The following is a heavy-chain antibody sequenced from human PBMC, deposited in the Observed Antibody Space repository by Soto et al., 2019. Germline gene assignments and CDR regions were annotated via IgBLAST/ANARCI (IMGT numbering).Heavy chain of an antibody. V-gene: IGHV3-23*01. CDR2: ISARGDHT. D-gene: IGHD2-15*01. CDR3: AKPGYCSADACSNWFDP. J-gene: IGHJ5*02. Sequence: PGGSLRLSCAASGFTFSTYGMNWVRQAPGKGLEWISAISARGDHTWYADSVKGRFTISRGNSKTTLYLQMNSLRSEDTAVYYCAKPGYCSADACSNWFDPWGQGTLVTVSS. CDR1: GFTFSTYG.